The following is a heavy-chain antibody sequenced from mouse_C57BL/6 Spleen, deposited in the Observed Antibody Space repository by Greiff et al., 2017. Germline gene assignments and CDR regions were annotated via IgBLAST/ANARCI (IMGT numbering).Heavy chain of an antibody. Sequence: VKLQESGAELVRPGASVTLSCKASGYTFTDYEMHWVKQTPVHGLEWIGAIDPETGGTAYNQKFKGKAILTADKSSSTAYMGLRSLTSEDSAVYYCTITTVVAHWYFDVWGTGTTVTVSS. V-gene: IGHV1-15*01. CDR3: TITTVVAHWYFDV. J-gene: IGHJ1*03. CDR1: GYTFTDYE. CDR2: IDPETGGT. D-gene: IGHD1-1*01.